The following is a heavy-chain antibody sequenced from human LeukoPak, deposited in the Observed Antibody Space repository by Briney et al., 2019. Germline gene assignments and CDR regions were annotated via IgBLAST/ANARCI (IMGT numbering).Heavy chain of an antibody. D-gene: IGHD1-26*01. CDR3: AKDPSGSYNY. V-gene: IGHV3-30*02. CDR1: GFTFDDYA. CDR2: IRYDGSNK. Sequence: GGSLRLSCAASGFTFDDYAMHWVRQAPGKGLEWVAFIRYDGSNKYYADSVKGRFTISRDNSKNTLYLQMSSLRAEDTAVYYCAKDPSGSYNYWGQGTLVTVSS. J-gene: IGHJ4*02.